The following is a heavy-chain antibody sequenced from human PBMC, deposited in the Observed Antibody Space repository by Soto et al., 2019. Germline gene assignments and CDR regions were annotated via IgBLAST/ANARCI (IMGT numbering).Heavy chain of an antibody. V-gene: IGHV4-31*03. CDR3: ARVSATGTRWFDP. J-gene: IGHJ5*02. CDR1: GGSISSGAYY. Sequence: PSETLSLTCTVSGGSISSGAYYWGWIRQHPGKGLEWIGYISHRGTAYYTPSLKSRVSLSVDPSKSQFSLNVTSLTAADTAVYYCARVSATGTRWFDPWGQRTVVTVST. D-gene: IGHD6-13*01. CDR2: ISHRGTA.